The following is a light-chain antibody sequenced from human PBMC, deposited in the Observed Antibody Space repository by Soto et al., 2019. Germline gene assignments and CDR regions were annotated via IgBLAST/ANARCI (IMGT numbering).Light chain of an antibody. CDR3: SSYTSSSTSV. CDR1: SSDVGGYNY. V-gene: IGLV2-14*01. CDR2: DVS. Sequence: QSVLTQPASVSGSPGQSITISCTGTSSDVGGYNYVSWYQQHPGKAPKLMIYDVSNRPSGVSNHVSGSKSGNTASLTISGLQAEDEADYYCSSYTSSSTSVFGTVTKLTVL. J-gene: IGLJ1*01.